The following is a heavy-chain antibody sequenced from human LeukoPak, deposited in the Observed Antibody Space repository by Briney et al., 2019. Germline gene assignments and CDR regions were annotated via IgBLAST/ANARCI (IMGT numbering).Heavy chain of an antibody. V-gene: IGHV3-21*01. J-gene: IGHJ4*02. CDR3: ARVRAEWALMVYGPFDY. Sequence: GGSLRLSCAASGFTFSSYSMNWVRQAPGKGLEWVSSISSSSSYIYYADSVKGRFTISRDNAKNSLYLQMNSLRAEDTAVYYCARVRAEWALMVYGPFDYWGQGTLVTVSS. CDR2: ISSSSSYI. D-gene: IGHD2-8*01. CDR1: GFTFSSYS.